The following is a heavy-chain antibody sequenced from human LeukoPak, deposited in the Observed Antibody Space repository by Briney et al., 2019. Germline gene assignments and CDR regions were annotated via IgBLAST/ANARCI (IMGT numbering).Heavy chain of an antibody. J-gene: IGHJ3*02. CDR1: GYTFTSYY. Sequence: ASVKVSCKASGYTFTSYYMHWVRQAPGQGLEWMGIINPSDGSTSYAQKFQGRVTMTRDTSTSTVYMELSSLRSEDTAVYYCAREYVATTNVPAFDIWGQGTMVTVSS. CDR3: AREYVATTNVPAFDI. D-gene: IGHD5-12*01. CDR2: INPSDGST. V-gene: IGHV1-46*01.